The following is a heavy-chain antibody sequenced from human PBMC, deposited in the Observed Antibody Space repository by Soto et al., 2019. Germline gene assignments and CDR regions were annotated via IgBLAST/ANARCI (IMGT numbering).Heavy chain of an antibody. CDR1: GGSISSYY. CDR3: ARRVAGTHAFDI. J-gene: IGHJ3*02. Sequence: SETLSLTCTVSGGSISSYYWSWIRQPPGKGLEWIGYIYYSGSTNYNPSLKSRVTISVDTSKNQFSLKLSSVTAADTAVYYCARRVAGTHAFDIWGQGTMVTVSS. D-gene: IGHD6-19*01. CDR2: IYYSGST. V-gene: IGHV4-59*01.